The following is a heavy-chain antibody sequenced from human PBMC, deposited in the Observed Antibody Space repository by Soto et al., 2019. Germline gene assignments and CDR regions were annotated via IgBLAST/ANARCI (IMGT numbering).Heavy chain of an antibody. CDR1: GYTFSGYY. D-gene: IGHD3-3*01. J-gene: IGHJ4*02. CDR3: ARVAPIFGVVPDY. V-gene: IGHV1-2*04. CDR2: INPNGGGT. Sequence: ASVKVSCKASGYTFSGYYIHWVRQAPGQGLEWMGWINPNGGGTNYAQKFQGCLTLTRDTSISTAYMELSRLSSDDTAVYFCARVAPIFGVVPDYWGQGTLVTVSS.